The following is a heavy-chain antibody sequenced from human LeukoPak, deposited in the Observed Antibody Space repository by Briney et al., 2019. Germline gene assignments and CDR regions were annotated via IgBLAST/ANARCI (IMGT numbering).Heavy chain of an antibody. V-gene: IGHV3-23*01. CDR2: ISGSGGST. Sequence: GGSLRLSCAASGFTFSSYWMHWVRQAPGKGLEWVSAISGSGGSTYYADSVKGRFTISRDNSKNTLYLQMNSLRAEDTAVYYCAKEYYDYVWDPPSYWDQGTLVTVSS. CDR1: GFTFSSYW. CDR3: AKEYYDYVWDPPSY. D-gene: IGHD3-16*01. J-gene: IGHJ4*02.